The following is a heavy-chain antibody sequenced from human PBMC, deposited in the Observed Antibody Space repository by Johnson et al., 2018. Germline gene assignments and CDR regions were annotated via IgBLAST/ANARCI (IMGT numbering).Heavy chain of an antibody. CDR1: GFTFSSHW. CDR2: IFGSSTTT. CDR3: MKDPLWGERPL. Sequence: VQLVQSGGGLVQPGGSLRLSCAASGFTFSSHWMHWVRQGPGKGLEWVSAIFGSSTTTYYADSVKGRFTISRDNSKNTLYMQLNSLRDEETAVYYCMKDPLWGERPLWGQGTLVTVSS. V-gene: IGHV3-23*04. D-gene: IGHD3-10*01. J-gene: IGHJ4*02.